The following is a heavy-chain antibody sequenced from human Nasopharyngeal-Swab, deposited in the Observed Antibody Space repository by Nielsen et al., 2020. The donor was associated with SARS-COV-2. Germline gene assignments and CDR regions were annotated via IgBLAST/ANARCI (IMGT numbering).Heavy chain of an antibody. V-gene: IGHV4-39*01. Sequence: WIRQPPGKGLEWIGSIYYSGSTYYNPSLKSRVTISVDTSKNQFSLKLSSVTAADTAVYYCARRKREEVREVRYYFDYWGQGTLVTVSS. J-gene: IGHJ4*02. D-gene: IGHD3-10*01. CDR3: ARRKREEVREVRYYFDY. CDR2: IYYSGST.